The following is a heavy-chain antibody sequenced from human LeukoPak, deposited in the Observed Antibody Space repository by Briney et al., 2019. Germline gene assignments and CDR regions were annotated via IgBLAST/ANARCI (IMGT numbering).Heavy chain of an antibody. D-gene: IGHD4-23*01. V-gene: IGHV4-34*01. CDR1: GGSFSGYY. CDR2: INHSGST. J-gene: IGHJ4*02. CDR3: ARVKANKGGKRYYFDY. Sequence: SETLSLTCAVYGGSFSGYYWSWIRQPPGKGLEWIGEINHSGSTNYSPSLKSRVTISVDTSKNQFSLKLSSVTAADTAVYYCARVKANKGGKRYYFDYWGQGTLVTVSS.